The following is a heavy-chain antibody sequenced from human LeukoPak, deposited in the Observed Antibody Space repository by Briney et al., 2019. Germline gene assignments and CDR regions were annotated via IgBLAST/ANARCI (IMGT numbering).Heavy chain of an antibody. CDR1: GFTFSSYW. V-gene: IGHV3-74*01. J-gene: IGHJ4*02. CDR3: TTIRPDY. Sequence: GGSLRLSYAASGFTFSSYWMHWVRQAPGKGLVWVSRIKTDESVTDYADSVKGRFTISRDNAKNTLYLQMNSLTAEDTAAYYCTTIRPDYWGRGTLVTVSS. D-gene: IGHD5-12*01. CDR2: IKTDESVT.